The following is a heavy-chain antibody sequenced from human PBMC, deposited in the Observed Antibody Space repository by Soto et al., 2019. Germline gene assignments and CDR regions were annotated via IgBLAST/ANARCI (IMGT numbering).Heavy chain of an antibody. CDR3: ARGGYSGYDFWVSYYYYMDV. D-gene: IGHD5-12*01. V-gene: IGHV3-74*01. Sequence: GGSLRLSCAASGFTFSSYWMHWVRQAPGKGLVWVSRINSDGSSTSYADSVRGRFTISRDNAKNTLYLQMISLIAEDTAVYYCARGGYSGYDFWVSYYYYMDVWGKGTTVTVSS. J-gene: IGHJ6*03. CDR1: GFTFSSYW. CDR2: INSDGSST.